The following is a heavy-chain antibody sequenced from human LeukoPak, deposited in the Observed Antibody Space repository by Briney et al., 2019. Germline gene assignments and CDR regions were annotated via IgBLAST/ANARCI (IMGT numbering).Heavy chain of an antibody. CDR3: AKGSASSRPYYFDY. CDR2: ITDSGGDT. Sequence: GGSLRLSCAASRFTFSDYYMSWIRQAPGKGLEWFSAITDSGGDTYYADSVKGRFTISRDNSKNTLDLQMSSLRAEDTAVYYCAKGSASSRPYYFDYWGQGALVTVSS. V-gene: IGHV3-23*01. D-gene: IGHD2-15*01. CDR1: RFTFSDYY. J-gene: IGHJ4*02.